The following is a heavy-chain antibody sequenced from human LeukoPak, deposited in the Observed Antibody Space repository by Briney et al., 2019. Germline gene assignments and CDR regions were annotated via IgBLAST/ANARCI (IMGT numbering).Heavy chain of an antibody. V-gene: IGHV3-30*02. CDR3: AKDGVRVRGVITTNFDY. D-gene: IGHD3-10*01. CDR1: GFTFSSYG. J-gene: IGHJ4*02. CDR2: IRYDGSNK. Sequence: GGSLRLSCAASGFTFSSYGMQWVRQAPGKGLEWVAFIRYDGSNKYYADSVKGRFTISRDNSKNTLYLQMNSLRAEDTAVYYCAKDGVRVRGVITTNFDYWGQGTLVTVSS.